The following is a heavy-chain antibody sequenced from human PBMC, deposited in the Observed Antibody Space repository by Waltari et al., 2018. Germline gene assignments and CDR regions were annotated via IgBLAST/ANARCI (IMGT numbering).Heavy chain of an antibody. CDR3: ARKQQLAFDY. J-gene: IGHJ4*02. V-gene: IGHV4-38-2*02. D-gene: IGHD6-13*01. Sequence: QVQLQESGPGLVKPSATLSLTCTVSGSSISSGYYWGWIRQPPGKGLEWIGSIYHSGSTYYNPSLKSRVTISVDTSKNQFSLKLSSVTAADTAVYYCARKQQLAFDYWGQGTLVTVSS. CDR2: IYHSGST. CDR1: GSSISSGYY.